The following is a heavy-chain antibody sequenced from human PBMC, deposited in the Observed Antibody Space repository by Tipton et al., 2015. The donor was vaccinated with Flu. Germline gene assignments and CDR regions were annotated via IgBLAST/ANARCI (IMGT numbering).Heavy chain of an antibody. J-gene: IGHJ6*02. CDR1: GGSISSGNYY. D-gene: IGHD2-15*01. CDR3: VRVEGGHPYGMDV. V-gene: IGHV4-31*03. Sequence: GLVKPSQILSLTCNVSGGSISSGNYYWSWIRQHRGKGLEWFGYIYNSGRAYYNPSLRSRLSIAIDTSNNQFSLRLSSVTAADTAIYYCVRVEGGHPYGMDVWGQGTTVTVSS. CDR2: IYNSGRA.